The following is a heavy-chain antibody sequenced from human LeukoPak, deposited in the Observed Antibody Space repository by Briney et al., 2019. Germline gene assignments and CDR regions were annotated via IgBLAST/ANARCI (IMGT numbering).Heavy chain of an antibody. CDR1: GGSISTYY. Sequence: SETLSLTCTVSGGSISTYYWSWIRQPAGKGLEWIGRIYTSGSTNYNPSLKSRVTMSVDTSKNQFSLKLSSVTAADTAVYYCGRDALVGYFSYYYMDVWGKGTTVTVSS. CDR3: GRDALVGYFSYYYMDV. D-gene: IGHD2-15*01. CDR2: IYTSGST. J-gene: IGHJ6*03. V-gene: IGHV4-4*07.